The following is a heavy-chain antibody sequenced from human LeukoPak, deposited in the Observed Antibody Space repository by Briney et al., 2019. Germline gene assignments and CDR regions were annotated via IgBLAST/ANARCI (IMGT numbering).Heavy chain of an antibody. D-gene: IGHD6-13*01. CDR3: ARDTGYSSFDP. V-gene: IGHV4-4*02. J-gene: IGHJ5*02. CDR1: GDSISSSNW. Sequence: SETLSLTCVVSGDSISSSNWWSWVRQPPGKGLEWIGEIYHSGSTNYNPSLKSRVTISVDKSTNQFSLKLSSVTAADTAVYYCARDTGYSSFDPWGQGTLVTVSS. CDR2: IYHSGST.